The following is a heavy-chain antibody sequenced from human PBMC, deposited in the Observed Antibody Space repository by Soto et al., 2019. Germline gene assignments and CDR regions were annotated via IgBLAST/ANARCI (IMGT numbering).Heavy chain of an antibody. CDR3: ARLVVGATEGYYYYYGMDV. CDR2: IYYSGST. CDR1: GGSISSYY. Sequence: SETLSLTCTVSGGSISSYYWSWIRQPPGKGLEWIGYIYYSGSTNYNPSLKSRVTISVDTSKNQFSLKLSSVTAADTAVYYCARLVVGATEGYYYYYGMDVWGQGTTVTVSS. V-gene: IGHV4-59*08. J-gene: IGHJ6*02. D-gene: IGHD1-26*01.